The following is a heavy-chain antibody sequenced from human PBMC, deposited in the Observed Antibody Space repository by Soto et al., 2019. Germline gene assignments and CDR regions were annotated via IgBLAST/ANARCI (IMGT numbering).Heavy chain of an antibody. D-gene: IGHD2-15*01. CDR3: ARERSCSGGSCYSGWFWFDP. CDR2: IIPILGIA. V-gene: IGHV1-69*08. Sequence: QVQLVQSGAEVKKPGSSVKVSCKASGGTFSSYTISWVRQAPGQGLEWMGRIIPILGIANYAQKFQGRVTITADKSTSTAYMELSSLRSEDTAVYYCARERSCSGGSCYSGWFWFDPWGQGTLVTVSS. J-gene: IGHJ5*02. CDR1: GGTFSSYT.